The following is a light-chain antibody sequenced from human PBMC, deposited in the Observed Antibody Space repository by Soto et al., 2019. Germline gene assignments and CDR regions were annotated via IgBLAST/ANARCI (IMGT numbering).Light chain of an antibody. V-gene: IGKV1-13*02. J-gene: IGKJ4*01. CDR1: QGISSA. CDR2: DAS. Sequence: IQLTQSPSSLSASVGDRVTITCRASQGISSALAWYQQKPEKAPKLLIYDASSLESGVPSRFSGSGSGTDFTLTIRSLQPEDFATYYCQQFNSYPLTFGGGT. CDR3: QQFNSYPLT.